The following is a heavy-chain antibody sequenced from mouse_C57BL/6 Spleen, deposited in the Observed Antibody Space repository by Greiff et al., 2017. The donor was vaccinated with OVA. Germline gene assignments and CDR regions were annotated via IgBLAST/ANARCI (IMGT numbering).Heavy chain of an antibody. Sequence: QVQLQQPGAELVKPGASVKLSCKASGYTFTSYWMQWVKQRPGQGLEWIGEIDPSDSYTNYNQKFKGKATLTVDTSSSTAYMQLSSLTSEDSAVYYCARSIYDYDADYFDYWGQGTTLTVSS. CDR2: IDPSDSYT. CDR1: GYTFTSYW. CDR3: ARSIYDYDADYFDY. J-gene: IGHJ2*01. D-gene: IGHD2-4*01. V-gene: IGHV1-50*01.